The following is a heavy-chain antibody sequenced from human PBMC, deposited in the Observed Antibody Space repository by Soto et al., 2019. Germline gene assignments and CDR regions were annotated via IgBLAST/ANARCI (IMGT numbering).Heavy chain of an antibody. V-gene: IGHV4-4*07. J-gene: IGHJ5*02. CDR3: ARDEYYDSNNWFEH. CDR1: GGSIRNYY. D-gene: IGHD3-22*01. Sequence: SETLSLTCTVSGGSIRNYYWSWIRQPAGKGLEWIGRVYSTGTTNYNPSLRSRVAMSVDTSKNQFSLRLDSVTAADTATYFCARDEYYDSNNWFEHWGLGTLVTVSS. CDR2: VYSTGTT.